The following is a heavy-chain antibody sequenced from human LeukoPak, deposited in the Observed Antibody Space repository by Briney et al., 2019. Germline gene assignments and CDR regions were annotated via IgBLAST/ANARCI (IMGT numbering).Heavy chain of an antibody. Sequence: PGGSLRLSCAASTFSVTNAWMSWVRQAPGKGLEWVSLLYTGGETNYADSVKGRFTMSRDTSKNTVSLHMNSLRAEDTAVYYCARGFAPAYNFGVFDYWGQGTLVTVSS. J-gene: IGHJ4*02. CDR3: ARGFAPAYNFGVFDY. V-gene: IGHV3-53*01. D-gene: IGHD5-24*01. CDR1: TFSVTNAW. CDR2: LYTGGET.